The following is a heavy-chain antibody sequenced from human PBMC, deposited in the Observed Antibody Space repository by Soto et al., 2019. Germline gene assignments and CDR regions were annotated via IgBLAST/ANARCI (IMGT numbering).Heavy chain of an antibody. CDR3: AKEKSRPLWYYFDY. V-gene: IGHV3-9*01. CDR1: GFTFDDYA. D-gene: IGHD3-10*01. Sequence: EVQLVESGGGLVQPGRSLRLSCAASGFTFDDYAMHWVRQTPGKGLEWVSGISWNSGSIGYADSVKGRFTISRDNAKNSLYLQMHSLRAEDTALYYCAKEKSRPLWYYFDYWGQGTLVTVSS. J-gene: IGHJ4*02. CDR2: ISWNSGSI.